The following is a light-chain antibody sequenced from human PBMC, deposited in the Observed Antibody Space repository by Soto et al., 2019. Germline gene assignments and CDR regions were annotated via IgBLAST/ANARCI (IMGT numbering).Light chain of an antibody. CDR2: DVN. CDR3: CSYAGSYSFV. V-gene: IGLV2-11*01. J-gene: IGLJ1*01. Sequence: QSALTQPRSVSGSPGQSVTISCTGTSSDVGAYNYVSWYQQEPGRAPKFMIYDVNKRPSGVPDRFSGSKSGNTASLTISGLQAEDEGDYYCCSYAGSYSFVFGTGTKVTVL. CDR1: SSDVGAYNY.